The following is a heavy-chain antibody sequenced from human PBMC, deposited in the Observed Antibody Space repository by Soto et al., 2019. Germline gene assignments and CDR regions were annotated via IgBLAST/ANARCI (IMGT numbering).Heavy chain of an antibody. CDR1: GGTFSTYA. J-gene: IGHJ6*02. CDR3: ARRDVVVPAAITLDYYYYYGMDV. CDR2: IIPIFGTA. V-gene: IGHV1-69*13. Sequence: ASVKVSCKASGGTFSTYAISWVRQAPGQGLEWMGGIIPIFGTANYAQKFQGRVTITADESTSTAYMELSSLRSEDTAVYYCARRDVVVPAAITLDYYYYYGMDVWGQGTTVTGSS. D-gene: IGHD2-2*01.